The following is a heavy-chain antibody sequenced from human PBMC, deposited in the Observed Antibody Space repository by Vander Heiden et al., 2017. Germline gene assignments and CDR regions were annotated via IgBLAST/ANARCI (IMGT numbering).Heavy chain of an antibody. D-gene: IGHD4-4*01. Sequence: QVQLLESGGGAVQPGRPLRLSCAASGLNFSSYGMHWVRQARGKGLEWVAVIYYDGSNKYYADSVKGRFTISRDNSKNTLYLQMNSLRAEDTAVYYCAKAYSNYEPYYYYGMDVWGQGTTVTVSS. J-gene: IGHJ6*02. CDR1: GLNFSSYG. V-gene: IGHV3-30*18. CDR3: AKAYSNYEPYYYYGMDV. CDR2: IYYDGSNK.